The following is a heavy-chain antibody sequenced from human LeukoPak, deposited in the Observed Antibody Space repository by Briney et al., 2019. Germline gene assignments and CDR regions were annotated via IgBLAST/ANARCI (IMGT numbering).Heavy chain of an antibody. CDR1: GGSISSYY. V-gene: IGHV4-59*01. Sequence: SETLSLTCTVSGGSISSYYWSWIRQPPGKGLEWIGYIYYSGSTNYNPSLKSRVTISVDTSKNQFSLKLSSVTAADTAVYYCARLYGDYDCWGQGTLVTVSS. CDR2: IYYSGST. CDR3: ARLYGDYDC. D-gene: IGHD4-17*01. J-gene: IGHJ4*02.